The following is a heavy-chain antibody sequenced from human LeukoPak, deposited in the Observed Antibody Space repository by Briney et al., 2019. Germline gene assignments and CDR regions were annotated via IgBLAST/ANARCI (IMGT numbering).Heavy chain of an antibody. D-gene: IGHD1-1*01. CDR2: FSCSCST. CDR1: YGSISCYY. CDR3: ARERYWNDVPPYCDY. V-gene: IGHV4-59*01. J-gene: IGHJ4*02. Sequence: SDTLFLTYTASYGSISCYYWSLLRKPPREGLEWGVYFSCSCSTNYNPSLKSRVTISADTSNNHVSLQLNSLTAADTAVYYCARERYWNDVPPYCDYWGQGTLVTVSS.